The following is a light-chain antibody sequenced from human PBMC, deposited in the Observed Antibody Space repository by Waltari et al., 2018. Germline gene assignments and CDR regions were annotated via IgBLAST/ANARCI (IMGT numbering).Light chain of an antibody. CDR2: AAS. V-gene: IGKV1-39*01. CDR3: QQSYSTPRGT. CDR1: QSISSY. Sequence: DIQMTQSPSSLSASVGDRVTITCRASQSISSYLNWYQQKPGKAPKLLIYAASSLQSGVPSRFSGSGSGTDFTLTISSLQPDDFATYYCQQSYSTPRGTFGQGTKVEIK. J-gene: IGKJ1*01.